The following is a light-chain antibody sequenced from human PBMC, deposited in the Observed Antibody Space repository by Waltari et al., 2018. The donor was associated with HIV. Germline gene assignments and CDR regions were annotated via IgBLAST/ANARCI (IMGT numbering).Light chain of an antibody. Sequence: QTHLTQPASVSGSPGQSITISCTKINSDYVSWYQQHPDKAPEVIIYDVTNRPSGVSDRFSGSKSGDTASLTISGLQAEDEADYHCGSHMTGTDLYIFGTGTKVTVL. CDR2: DVT. V-gene: IGLV2-14*03. J-gene: IGLJ1*01. CDR1: NSDY. CDR3: GSHMTGTDLYI.